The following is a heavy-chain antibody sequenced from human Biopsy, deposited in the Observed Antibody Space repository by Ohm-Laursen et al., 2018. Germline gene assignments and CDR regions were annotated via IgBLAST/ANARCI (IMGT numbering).Heavy chain of an antibody. Sequence: SDTLSLTCAVYGGSLSGYYWNWIRQSPGKGVEWIGEINHRGFTSNNPSLKSRVTISVDTSKNQFSLKMGSVTAADTAVYYCAKNLAVSSYALDIWGQGTMVTVSS. CDR1: GGSLSGYY. CDR2: INHRGFT. J-gene: IGHJ3*02. CDR3: AKNLAVSSYALDI. V-gene: IGHV4-34*01. D-gene: IGHD2/OR15-2a*01.